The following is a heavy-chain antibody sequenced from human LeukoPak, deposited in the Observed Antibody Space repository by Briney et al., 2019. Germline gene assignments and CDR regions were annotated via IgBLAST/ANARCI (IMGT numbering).Heavy chain of an antibody. J-gene: IGHJ5*02. CDR1: GFTFSSYS. V-gene: IGHV3-21*04. CDR3: AKDRSSHLRGWFDP. Sequence: PGGSLRLSCAASGFTFSSYSMNWVRQAPGKGLEWVSSISSSSSYIYYADSVKGRFTISRDNAKNSLYLQMNSLRAEDTALYYCAKDRSSHLRGWFDPWGQGTLVTVSS. D-gene: IGHD3-16*01. CDR2: ISSSSSYI.